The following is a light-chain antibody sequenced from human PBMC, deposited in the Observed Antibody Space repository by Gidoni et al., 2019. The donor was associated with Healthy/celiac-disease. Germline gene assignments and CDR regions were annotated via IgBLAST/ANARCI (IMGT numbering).Light chain of an antibody. V-gene: IGKV4-1*01. CDR3: QQYYSTPLFT. CDR1: QSVLYSSNNKNY. J-gene: IGKJ3*01. CDR2: WAS. Sequence: DIVMTQSPDSLAVSLGERATINCKSSQSVLYSSNNKNYLAWYQQKPRQPPKLLIYWASTRESGAPDRFSGSGSGTDFTLTISSLQAEDVAVYYCQQYYSTPLFTFGPXTKVDIK.